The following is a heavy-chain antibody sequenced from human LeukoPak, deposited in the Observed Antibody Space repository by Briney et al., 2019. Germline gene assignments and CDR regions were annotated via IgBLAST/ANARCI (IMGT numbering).Heavy chain of an antibody. D-gene: IGHD6-13*01. CDR1: GFTFDDHA. CDR2: ISWNSGTI. Sequence: GGSLRLSCAASGFTFDDHAMHWVRQAPGKGLEWVSGISWNSGTIGYADSVKGRFTISRDNTKNSLYLQMNSLRAEDTALYHCARVVYSSPGEYYFDYWGQGTLVTVSS. J-gene: IGHJ4*02. CDR3: ARVVYSSPGEYYFDY. V-gene: IGHV3-9*01.